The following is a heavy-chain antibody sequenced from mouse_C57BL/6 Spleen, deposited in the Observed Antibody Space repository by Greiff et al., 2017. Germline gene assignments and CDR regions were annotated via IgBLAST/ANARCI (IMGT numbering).Heavy chain of an antibody. Sequence: QVQLQQPGAELVKPGASVKLSCKASGYTFTSYWMQWVKQRPGQGLEWIGEIDPSDSYTNYNQKFKGKATLTVDTSSSTAYMQLSSLTSEDSAVYYCARSGLAFDDWGQGTTLTVSS. CDR1: GYTFTSYW. J-gene: IGHJ2*01. CDR3: ARSGLAFDD. D-gene: IGHD3-3*01. V-gene: IGHV1-50*01. CDR2: IDPSDSYT.